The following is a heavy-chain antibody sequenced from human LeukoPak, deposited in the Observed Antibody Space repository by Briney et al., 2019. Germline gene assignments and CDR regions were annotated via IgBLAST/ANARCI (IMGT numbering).Heavy chain of an antibody. CDR3: VRGLIAEHGTDY. V-gene: IGHV3-74*01. CDR1: GFTFGSYW. J-gene: IGHJ4*02. Sequence: PGGSLRLSCEASGFTFGSYWMHWVRQAPGKGLVWVSHTSGDGSFAAYADSVKGRFTISRDNAKNTLYLQMNSLRAEDTAVYSCVRGLIAEHGTDYGSQGTLATVSS. CDR2: TSGDGSFA. D-gene: IGHD6-13*01.